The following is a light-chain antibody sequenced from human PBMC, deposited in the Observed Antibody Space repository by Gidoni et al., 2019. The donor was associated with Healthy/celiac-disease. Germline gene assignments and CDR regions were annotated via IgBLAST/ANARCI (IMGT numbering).Light chain of an antibody. J-gene: IGKJ2*01. CDR1: QSISSW. Sequence: DIRMTQSPSTMSASVGDRVTITCRASQSISSWLAWYQQKPGKAPKLLIYDASSLESGVPSRFSGSGSGTEVTLTISSLQPDDFATYYCQQYNSYSPYTFGQGTKLEIK. CDR3: QQYNSYSPYT. V-gene: IGKV1-5*01. CDR2: DAS.